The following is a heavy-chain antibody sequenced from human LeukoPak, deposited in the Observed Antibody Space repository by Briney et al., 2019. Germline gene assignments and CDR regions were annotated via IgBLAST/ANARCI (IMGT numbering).Heavy chain of an antibody. CDR1: GFTFSSYD. V-gene: IGHV3-13*01. Sequence: GGSLRLSCAASGFTFSSYDMHWVRQATGKGLEWVSAIGTAGDTYYPGSVKGRFTISRENAKNSLYLQMNSLRAGDTAVYYCARGGGRYCSGGSCYSHYYGMDVWGQGTTVTVSS. D-gene: IGHD2-15*01. J-gene: IGHJ6*02. CDR3: ARGGGRYCSGGSCYSHYYGMDV. CDR2: IGTAGDT.